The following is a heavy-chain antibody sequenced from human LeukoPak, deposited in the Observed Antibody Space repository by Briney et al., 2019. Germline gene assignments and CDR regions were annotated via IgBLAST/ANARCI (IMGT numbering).Heavy chain of an antibody. CDR3: AKGRRDCSGSSCYGLEYYYYGMDV. CDR1: GFTFSSYA. D-gene: IGHD2-15*01. J-gene: IGHJ6*02. V-gene: IGHV3-23*01. Sequence: PGGSLRLSCAASGFTFSSYAMSWVRQAPGKGLEWVSAISGSGGSTYYADSVKGRFTISRDNSKNTLYLQMNSLRAEDTAVYYCAKGRRDCSGSSCYGLEYYYYGMDVWGQGTTVTVSS. CDR2: ISGSGGST.